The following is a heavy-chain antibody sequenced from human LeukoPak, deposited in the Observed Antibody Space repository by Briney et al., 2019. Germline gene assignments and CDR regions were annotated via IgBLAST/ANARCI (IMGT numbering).Heavy chain of an antibody. J-gene: IGHJ5*02. CDR1: GFTFTSDW. CDR3: ASRFGTGNLNWFDP. V-gene: IGHV5-51*04. Sequence: GESLKISCKVSGFTFTSDWIAWVRQTPGKGLEWMGITYLRDSRTRYSPSFQGQVTISVDKPTTTAYLQWRSLEASDTAMYYCASRFGTGNLNWFDPWGQGTLVTVSS. D-gene: IGHD3-10*01. CDR2: TYLRDSRT.